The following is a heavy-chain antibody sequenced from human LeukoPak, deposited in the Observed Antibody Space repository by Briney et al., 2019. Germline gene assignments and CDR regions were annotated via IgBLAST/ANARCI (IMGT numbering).Heavy chain of an antibody. CDR3: ARSHEGNLDY. Sequence: SQTLSLTCAISGDSVSRNNAAWNWIRQSPSRGLEWLGRTYYRSKWHNDYAVSVKSRITVNPDTSKNQFSLQLDSVTPEDTAVYYCARSHEGNLDYWDQGTLVTVSS. D-gene: IGHD1-14*01. CDR2: TYYRSKWHN. J-gene: IGHJ4*02. CDR1: GDSVSRNNAA. V-gene: IGHV6-1*01.